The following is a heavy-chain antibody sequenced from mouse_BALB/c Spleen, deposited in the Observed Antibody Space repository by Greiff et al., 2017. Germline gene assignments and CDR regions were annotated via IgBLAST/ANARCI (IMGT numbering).Heavy chain of an antibody. V-gene: IGHV5-12-2*01. Sequence: DVQLVESGGGLVQPGGSLKLSCAASGFTFSSYTMSWVRQTPEKRLEWVAYISNGGGSTYYPDTVKGRFTISRDNAKNTLYLQMSSLKSEDTAMYYCARRFYYFDYWGQGTTLTVSS. CDR3: ARRFYYFDY. J-gene: IGHJ2*01. CDR1: GFTFSSYT. CDR2: ISNGGGST.